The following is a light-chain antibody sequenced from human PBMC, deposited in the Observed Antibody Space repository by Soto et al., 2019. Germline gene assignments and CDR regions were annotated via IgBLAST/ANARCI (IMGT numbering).Light chain of an antibody. CDR3: QQYGSSPGT. CDR1: QSVSSSY. V-gene: IGKV3-20*01. J-gene: IGKJ1*01. Sequence: EIVLTQSPGTLSLSPGERATLSCRASQSVSSSYVAWYQQKPGQAPRLLIYGASSRATGIPDRFSGSGCGADFTLTISRLEPEDCAVYYCQQYGSSPGTFGQGTKVEI. CDR2: GAS.